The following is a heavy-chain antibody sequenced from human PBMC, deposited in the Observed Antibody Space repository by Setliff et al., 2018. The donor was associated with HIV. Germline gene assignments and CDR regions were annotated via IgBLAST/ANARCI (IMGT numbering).Heavy chain of an antibody. Sequence: PSETLSLTCTVSGVSVSSGGYYWSWIRQHPGKGLEWIGYVYYTGTSYFNPSLKSRITISVDTPKNHFSLKLGFVTAADTAVYYCARGESTTWDLAEYFQHWGHGTLVTVSS. CDR2: VYYTGTS. CDR1: GVSVSSGGYY. CDR3: ARGESTTWDLAEYFQH. D-gene: IGHD2-2*01. V-gene: IGHV4-31*02. J-gene: IGHJ1*01.